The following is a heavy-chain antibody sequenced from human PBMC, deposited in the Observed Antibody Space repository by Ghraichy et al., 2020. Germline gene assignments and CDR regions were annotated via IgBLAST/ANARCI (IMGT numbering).Heavy chain of an antibody. D-gene: IGHD3-10*02. CDR2: ISPYNGNT. V-gene: IGHV1-18*04. CDR1: GYTFGSYG. Sequence: ASVKVSCQASGYTFGSYGISWVRQAPGQGLEWMGWISPYNGNTKYEQKLVGRVTLTTETSTSTAYMELRSLRSDDTAVYYCARDSPYVLIPADYWLDPWGQGTLVTVTS. CDR3: ARDSPYVLIPADYWLDP. J-gene: IGHJ5*02.